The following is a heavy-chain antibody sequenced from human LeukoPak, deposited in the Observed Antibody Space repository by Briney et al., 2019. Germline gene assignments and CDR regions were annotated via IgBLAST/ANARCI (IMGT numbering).Heavy chain of an antibody. CDR2: ISGSGGST. Sequence: GGSLRLSCAASGFTFSSYAMSWVRQAPGKGLEWVSAISGSGGSTYYADSVKGRFTISRDNSKNTLYLQMNSLRAEDTAVYYCAKAMCHDILTGMQIDYWGQGTLVTVSS. CDR1: GFTFSSYA. V-gene: IGHV3-23*01. D-gene: IGHD3-9*01. J-gene: IGHJ4*02. CDR3: AKAMCHDILTGMQIDY.